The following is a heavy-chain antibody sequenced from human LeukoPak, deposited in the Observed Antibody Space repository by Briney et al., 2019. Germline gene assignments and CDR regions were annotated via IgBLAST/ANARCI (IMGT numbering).Heavy chain of an antibody. J-gene: IGHJ4*02. Sequence: PGGSLRPSCAASGFTFSSYAMSWVRQAPGKGREWVSAISGSGGSTYYADSVTGRFTISRDNSKNTLYLQMNSLRAEHTAVYYCAKGRKYYDILTGYYYFDYWGQGTLVTVSS. CDR1: GFTFSSYA. CDR2: ISGSGGST. D-gene: IGHD3-9*01. CDR3: AKGRKYYDILTGYYYFDY. V-gene: IGHV3-23*01.